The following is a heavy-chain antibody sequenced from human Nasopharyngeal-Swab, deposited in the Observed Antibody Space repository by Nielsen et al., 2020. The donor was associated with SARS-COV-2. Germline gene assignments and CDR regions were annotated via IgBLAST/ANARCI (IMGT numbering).Heavy chain of an antibody. Sequence: SLKISCAASGFTFDDYAMHWVRQAPGKGPEWVSGISWNSGSIGYADSVKGRFTISRDNAKNSLYLQMNSLRAEDTALYYCAKLAFVGTTYDAFDIWGQGTMVTVSS. V-gene: IGHV3-9*01. CDR1: GFTFDDYA. CDR3: AKLAFVGTTYDAFDI. J-gene: IGHJ3*02. D-gene: IGHD7-27*01. CDR2: ISWNSGSI.